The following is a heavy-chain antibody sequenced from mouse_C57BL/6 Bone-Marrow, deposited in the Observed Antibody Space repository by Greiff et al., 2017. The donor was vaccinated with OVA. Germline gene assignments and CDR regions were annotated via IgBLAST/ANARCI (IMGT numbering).Heavy chain of an antibody. CDR2: IDPETGGT. Sequence: VQGVESGAELVRPGASVTLSCKASGYTFTDYEMHWVKQTPVHGLEWIGAIDPETGGTAYNQKFKGKAILTADKSSSTAYMELRSLTSEDSAVYYCTRPQYYGSSPAYWGQGTLVTVSA. CDR3: TRPQYYGSSPAY. J-gene: IGHJ3*01. D-gene: IGHD1-1*01. CDR1: GYTFTDYE. V-gene: IGHV1-15*01.